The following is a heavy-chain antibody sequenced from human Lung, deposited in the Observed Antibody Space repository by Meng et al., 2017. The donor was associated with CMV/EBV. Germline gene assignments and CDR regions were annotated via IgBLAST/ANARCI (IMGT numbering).Heavy chain of an antibody. V-gene: IGHV1-2*02. CDR3: ARDFVVLPAATFFDY. D-gene: IGHD2-2*01. J-gene: IGHJ4*02. Sequence: ASVKVSCKASGYSFTAYYIHWVRQAPGQGLEWMGWISLNSGGTNYAQRFQGRVTLTRDTSISTVYMELRRLTSDDTAVYFCARDFVVLPAATFFDYWGQGTPVTVSS. CDR2: ISLNSGGT. CDR1: GYSFTAYY.